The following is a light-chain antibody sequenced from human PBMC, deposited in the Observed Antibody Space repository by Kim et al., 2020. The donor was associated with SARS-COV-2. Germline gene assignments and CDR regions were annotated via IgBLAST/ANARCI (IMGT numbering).Light chain of an antibody. Sequence: VSPGERATLSCRASQSVRSFLAWYQQKPGQAPRLLMYDASNRATGIPARFSGSGSGTDFTLTISSLEPEDFAVYYCQQRTNWPITFGQGTRLEIK. CDR1: QSVRSF. J-gene: IGKJ5*01. CDR3: QQRTNWPIT. V-gene: IGKV3-11*01. CDR2: DAS.